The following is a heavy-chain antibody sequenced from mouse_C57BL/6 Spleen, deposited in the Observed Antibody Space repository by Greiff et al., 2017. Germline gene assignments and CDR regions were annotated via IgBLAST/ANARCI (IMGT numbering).Heavy chain of an antibody. CDR3: ARFIYGLPY. V-gene: IGHV1-82*01. CDR1: GYAFSSSW. Sequence: VKLQESGPELVKPGASVKISCKASGYAFSSSWMNWVKQRPGKGLEWIGRIYPGDGDTNYNGKFKGKATLTADKSSSTAYMQLSSLTSEDSAVYFCARFIYGLPYWGQGTTLTVSS. D-gene: IGHD2-2*01. J-gene: IGHJ2*01. CDR2: IYPGDGDT.